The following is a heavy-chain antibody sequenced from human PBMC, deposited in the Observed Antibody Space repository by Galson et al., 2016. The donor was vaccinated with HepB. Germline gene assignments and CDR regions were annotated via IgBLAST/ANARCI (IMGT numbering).Heavy chain of an antibody. CDR2: TYYRSKWYN. Sequence: CAISGDSVSSNSAAWNWIRQSPSRGLEWLGRTYYRSKWYNDYAVPVESRITINPDTSKNQVSLQLNSVTPEDTAVYYCARERLRYFDWLRNRYYYYGMDVWGQGTTVTVSS. V-gene: IGHV6-1*01. D-gene: IGHD3-9*01. J-gene: IGHJ6*02. CDR3: ARERLRYFDWLRNRYYYYGMDV. CDR1: GDSVSSNSAA.